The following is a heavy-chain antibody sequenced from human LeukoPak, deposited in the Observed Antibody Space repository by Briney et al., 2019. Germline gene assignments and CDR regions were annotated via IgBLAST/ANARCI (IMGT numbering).Heavy chain of an antibody. V-gene: IGHV1-46*01. J-gene: IGHJ5*02. Sequence: ASVKVSCKASGYTFTSYYMNWVRQAPGQGLEGMGIINPSGGSTSYAQKFQGRVTMTRGMSTSTVYMELSSLRSEGTAVYYCARAHADSGSTRRFDPWGQGTLVTVSS. CDR1: GYTFTSYY. D-gene: IGHD5-12*01. CDR2: INPSGGST. CDR3: ARAHADSGSTRRFDP.